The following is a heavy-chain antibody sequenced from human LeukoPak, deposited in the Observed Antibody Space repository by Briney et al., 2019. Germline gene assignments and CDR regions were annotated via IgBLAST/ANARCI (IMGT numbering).Heavy chain of an antibody. D-gene: IGHD3-3*01. CDR1: GGSISSYY. Sequence: SETLSLTCTVSGGSISSYYWSWIRQPPGKGLEWIGYIYYSGSTNYNPSLKSRVTISVDTSKNQFSLKLSSVTAADTAVYYCARVGITIFGVVNTAEYFQHWGQGTLVTVSS. V-gene: IGHV4-59*08. J-gene: IGHJ1*01. CDR3: ARVGITIFGVVNTAEYFQH. CDR2: IYYSGST.